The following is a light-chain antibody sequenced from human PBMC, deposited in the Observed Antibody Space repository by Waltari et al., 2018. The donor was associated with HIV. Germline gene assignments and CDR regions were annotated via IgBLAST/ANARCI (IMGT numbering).Light chain of an antibody. CDR2: DAS. CDR1: QDITNY. CDR3: QQYDNLPLT. V-gene: IGKV1-33*01. J-gene: IGKJ4*01. Sequence: EIQMTQSPSSLSASVGDRVTITCQASQDITNYLNWYQQKPGKAPKLLIYDASSLETGVPSRFGGSGSGTDFTFTISSLQPEDIATYYCQQYDNLPLTFGGGTEVEIK.